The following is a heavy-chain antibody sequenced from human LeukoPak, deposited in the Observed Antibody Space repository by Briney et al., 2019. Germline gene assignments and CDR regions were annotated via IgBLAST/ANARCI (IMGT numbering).Heavy chain of an antibody. CDR3: ARGLNYGGIYNWFDP. J-gene: IGHJ5*02. Sequence: GGSLRLSCAASGFTFSSYAMHWVRQASGKGLEWVAVISYDGSNKYYADSVKGRFTISRDNSKNTLYLQMNSLRAEDTAVYYCARGLNYGGIYNWFDPWGQGTLVTVSS. CDR2: ISYDGSNK. D-gene: IGHD4-23*01. V-gene: IGHV3-30-3*01. CDR1: GFTFSSYA.